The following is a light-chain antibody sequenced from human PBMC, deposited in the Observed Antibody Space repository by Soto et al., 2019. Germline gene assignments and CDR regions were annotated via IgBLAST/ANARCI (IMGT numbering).Light chain of an antibody. J-gene: IGLJ1*01. CDR2: EVT. V-gene: IGLV2-14*01. CDR1: SDDVGGYNY. CDR3: SSYTSSSSYV. Sequence: QSVLTQPASVSGPPGQSITISCSGTSDDVGGYNYVSWYQQHPGKAPKLMISEVTDRPSGVSNRFSGSKSGNTASLTISGLQAEDEADYYRSSYTSSSSYVFGTGTKVTVL.